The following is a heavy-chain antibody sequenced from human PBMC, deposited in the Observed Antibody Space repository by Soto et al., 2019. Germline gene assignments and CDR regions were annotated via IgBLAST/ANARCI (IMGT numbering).Heavy chain of an antibody. V-gene: IGHV3-66*01. D-gene: IGHD2-15*01. Sequence: EVQLVESGGGLVQPGGSLRLSCAPSGFTVSSNDMSWVRQAPGKGLEWVSDIYTGGGTYYADSVKGRFTIYRDNSKNTLYLQINSLRAEDTAGSYSLRAFVCSVCSCDSISSHWGQGKRVTVSS. J-gene: IGHJ4*02. CDR3: LRAFVCSVCSCDSISSH. CDR1: GFTVSSND. CDR2: IYTGGGT.